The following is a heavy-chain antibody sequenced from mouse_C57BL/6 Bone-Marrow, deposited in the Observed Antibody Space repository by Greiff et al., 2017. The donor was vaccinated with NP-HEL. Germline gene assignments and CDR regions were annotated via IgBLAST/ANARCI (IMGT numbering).Heavy chain of an antibody. Sequence: QVQLQQPGAELVRPGSSVKLSCKASGYTFTSYWMHWVKQRPIQGLEWIGNIDPSDSETHYNQKFKDKATLTVDKSSSTAYMQRSSLTSEDSAVYYSARGGLTGSSYYYDYWGQGTTLTVTS. CDR3: ARGGLTGSSYYYDY. V-gene: IGHV1-52*01. D-gene: IGHD4-1*01. CDR1: GYTFTSYW. J-gene: IGHJ2*01. CDR2: IDPSDSET.